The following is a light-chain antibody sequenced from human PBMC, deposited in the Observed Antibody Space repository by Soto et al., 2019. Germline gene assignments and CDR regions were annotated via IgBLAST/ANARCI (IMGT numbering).Light chain of an antibody. J-gene: IGLJ1*01. CDR1: SSDIGAYNF. V-gene: IGLV2-14*01. Sequence: ALTQPASVSGSPGQSITISCTGTSSDIGAYNFVSWYQQHPGKAPKVLIYEGTKRPSGVSNRFSGSKSGNTASLTISGLQAEDEADYYCCSYTSSTTLYVFGSGTKVTVL. CDR2: EGT. CDR3: CSYTSSTTLYV.